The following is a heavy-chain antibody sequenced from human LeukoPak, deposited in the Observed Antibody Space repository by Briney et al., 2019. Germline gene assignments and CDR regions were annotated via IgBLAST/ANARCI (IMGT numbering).Heavy chain of an antibody. CDR1: GYPFSGHY. Sequence: ASVTVSCKPSGYPFSGHYINWVRHAPGQGLEWMGWIKPNSGDTNYAQKFQGRLSMTRDTTISTVYMELTRLTSDDTAVYYCARGDEWELVIDFWGQGTLITVSS. V-gene: IGHV1-2*02. D-gene: IGHD1-26*01. J-gene: IGHJ4*02. CDR3: ARGDEWELVIDF. CDR2: IKPNSGDT.